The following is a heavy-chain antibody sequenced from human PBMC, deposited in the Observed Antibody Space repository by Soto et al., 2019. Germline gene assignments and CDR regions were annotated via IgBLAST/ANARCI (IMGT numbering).Heavy chain of an antibody. Sequence: ASVKVSCKASGYTFTSYDINWVRQATGQGLEWMGWMNPNSGNTGYAQKFQGRVTMTRNTSISTAYMELSSLRSEDTAVYYCARGQYSSSWYGAGFDYWGQGTLVTVSS. J-gene: IGHJ4*02. CDR2: MNPNSGNT. CDR1: GYTFTSYD. CDR3: ARGQYSSSWYGAGFDY. D-gene: IGHD6-13*01. V-gene: IGHV1-8*01.